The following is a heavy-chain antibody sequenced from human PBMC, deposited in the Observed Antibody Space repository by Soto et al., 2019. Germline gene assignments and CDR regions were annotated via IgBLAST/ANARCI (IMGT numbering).Heavy chain of an antibody. Sequence: SETLSLTCTVSGGSISSYYWSWIRQPPGKGLEWIGYIYYSGSTNYNPSLKSRVTISVDTSKNQFPLKLSSVTAADTAVYYCARGLETGNNDYWGQGTLVTVSS. CDR2: IYYSGST. CDR1: GGSISSYY. CDR3: ARGLETGNNDY. V-gene: IGHV4-59*01. D-gene: IGHD7-27*01. J-gene: IGHJ4*02.